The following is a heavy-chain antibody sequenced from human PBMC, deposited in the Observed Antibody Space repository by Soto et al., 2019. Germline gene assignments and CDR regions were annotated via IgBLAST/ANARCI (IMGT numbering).Heavy chain of an antibody. J-gene: IGHJ6*02. Sequence: GGSLRLSCAASGFTFDDYAMHWVRQAPGKGLEWVSGISWNSGSIGYADSVKGRFTISRDNAKNSLYLQMNSLRAEDTALYYCAKELAAHIVPVNYGMDVWGQGTTVTVAS. CDR2: ISWNSGSI. D-gene: IGHD5-12*01. CDR1: GFTFDDYA. V-gene: IGHV3-9*01. CDR3: AKELAAHIVPVNYGMDV.